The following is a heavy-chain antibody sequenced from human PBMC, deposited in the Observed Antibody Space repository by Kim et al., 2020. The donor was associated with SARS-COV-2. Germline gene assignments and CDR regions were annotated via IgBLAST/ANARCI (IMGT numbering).Heavy chain of an antibody. D-gene: IGHD2-21*01. CDR3: AKDFRFRYYYYMDV. V-gene: IGHV3-30-3*02. J-gene: IGHJ6*03. Sequence: ADTVEGRFTITRDNSKNTLYLQMNSLRAEDTAVYYCAKDFRFRYYYYMDVWGKGTTVTVSS.